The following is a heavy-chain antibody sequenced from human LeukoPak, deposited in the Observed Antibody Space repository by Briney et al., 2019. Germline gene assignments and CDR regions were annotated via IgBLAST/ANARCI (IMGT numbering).Heavy chain of an antibody. V-gene: IGHV4-39*07. J-gene: IGHJ4*02. Sequence: SETLSLTCTVSGGSISSSSYYWGWIRQPPGKGLEWIGSIYYSGSTYYNPSLKSRVTISVDTSKNQFSLKLSSVTAADTAVHYCARLGYYDILTGFRYYFDYWGQGTLVTVSS. CDR2: IYYSGST. D-gene: IGHD3-9*01. CDR1: GGSISSSSYY. CDR3: ARLGYYDILTGFRYYFDY.